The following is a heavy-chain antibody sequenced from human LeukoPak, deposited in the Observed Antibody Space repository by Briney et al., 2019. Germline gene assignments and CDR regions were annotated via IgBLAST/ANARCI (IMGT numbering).Heavy chain of an antibody. D-gene: IGHD3-22*01. V-gene: IGHV3-11*01. CDR3: ASPAEGYYDSSGYYYGPFDY. CDR1: GFTFSDYY. CDR2: ISSSGSTL. Sequence: GGSLRLSCAASGFTFSDYYMSWIRQAPGKGLEWVSYISSSGSTLYYADSVKGRFTISRDNAKNSLYLQMNSLRAEDTAVYYCASPAEGYYDSSGYYYGPFDYWGQGTLVTVSS. J-gene: IGHJ4*02.